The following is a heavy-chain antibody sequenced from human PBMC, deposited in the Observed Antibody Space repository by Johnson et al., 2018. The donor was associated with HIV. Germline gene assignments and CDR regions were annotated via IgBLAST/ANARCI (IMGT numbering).Heavy chain of an antibody. CDR2: ISGSGGST. Sequence: EVQLVESGGGVVQPGRSLRLSCAASGFTFSSYDMHWVRQATGKGLEWVSAISGSGGSTYYADSVKGRFTISRDNSKNTLYVQMNSLRAEDTALYYCARHFRGGDRGAFDIWGQETMVTVSS. J-gene: IGHJ3*02. D-gene: IGHD3-10*01. CDR1: GFTFSSYD. CDR3: ARHFRGGDRGAFDI. V-gene: IGHV3-23*04.